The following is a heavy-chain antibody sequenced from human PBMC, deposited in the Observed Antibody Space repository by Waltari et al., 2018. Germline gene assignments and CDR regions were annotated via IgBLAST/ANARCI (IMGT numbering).Heavy chain of an antibody. CDR1: GGSISSSSYY. D-gene: IGHD2-2*01. CDR3: ARGVYCSSTSCYEFPYYFDY. CDR2: IYYSGST. Sequence: QLQLQESGPGLVKPSETLSLTCTVSGGSISSSSYYWCWIRAPTGQGLEWIGSIYYSGSTYYNPSLKSRVTISVDTSKNQFSLKLSSVTAADTAVYYCARGVYCSSTSCYEFPYYFDYWGQGTLVTVSS. V-gene: IGHV4-39*01. J-gene: IGHJ4*02.